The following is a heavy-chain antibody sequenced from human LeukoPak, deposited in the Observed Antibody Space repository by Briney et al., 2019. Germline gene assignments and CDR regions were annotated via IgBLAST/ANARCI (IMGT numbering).Heavy chain of an antibody. J-gene: IGHJ5*02. CDR2: IYTSGSP. Sequence: SETLSLTCTVSGDSINSYYRSWIRQPAGKGLEWIGRIYTSGSPSYNPSLKSRVTMSVDTSKKQFSLKLRSVTAADTALYYCAAGYERFAPWGRGTLVTVSS. CDR1: GDSINSYY. V-gene: IGHV4-4*07. D-gene: IGHD2-2*01. CDR3: AAGYERFAP.